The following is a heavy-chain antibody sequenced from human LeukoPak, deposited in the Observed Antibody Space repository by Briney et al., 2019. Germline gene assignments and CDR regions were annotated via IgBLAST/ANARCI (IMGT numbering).Heavy chain of an antibody. CDR2: IYYSGST. V-gene: IGHV4-59*01. Sequence: SETPSLTCTVSGGSISSYYRSWIRQPPGKGLEWIGYIYYSGSTKYNPSLKSRVTISVDASKTQFSLKLNSVTAADTAVYYCARGSRELYYFDYWGQGTLVTVSS. CDR1: GGSISSYY. D-gene: IGHD1-7*01. CDR3: ARGSRELYYFDY. J-gene: IGHJ4*02.